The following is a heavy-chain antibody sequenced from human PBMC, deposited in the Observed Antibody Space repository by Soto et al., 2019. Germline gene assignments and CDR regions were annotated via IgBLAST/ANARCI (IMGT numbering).Heavy chain of an antibody. CDR3: ARDEKRSGSYYSTFDY. D-gene: IGHD3-10*01. CDR1: GGSFSGYY. CDR2: INHSGST. Sequence: SETLSLTCAVYGGSFSGYYWSWIRQPPGKGLEWIGEINHSGSTNYNPSLKSRVTISVDTSKNQFSLKLSSVTAADTAVYYCARDEKRSGSYYSTFDYWGQGTLVTVSS. J-gene: IGHJ4*02. V-gene: IGHV4-34*01.